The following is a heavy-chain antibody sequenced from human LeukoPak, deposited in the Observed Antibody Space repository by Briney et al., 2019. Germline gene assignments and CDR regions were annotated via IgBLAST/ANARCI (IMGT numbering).Heavy chain of an antibody. J-gene: IGHJ4*02. D-gene: IGHD5-18*01. CDR1: GGSISSYY. Sequence: PSETLSLTCAVSGGSISSYYWSRIRQPPGKGLEGMGDMYYSGSTNYNHSLTSRGTISIEAYKNQFSLKLSSVTAADTAVYYCARERHGYSYENDYWGQGTLVTVSS. V-gene: IGHV4-59*01. CDR3: ARERHGYSYENDY. CDR2: MYYSGST.